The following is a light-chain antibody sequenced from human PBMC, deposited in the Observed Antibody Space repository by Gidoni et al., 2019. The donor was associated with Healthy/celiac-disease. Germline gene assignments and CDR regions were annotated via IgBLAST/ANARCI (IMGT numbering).Light chain of an antibody. V-gene: IGKV1-5*03. CDR2: KAS. CDR3: QRYNSYSRYT. J-gene: IGKJ2*01. CDR1: QSISSW. Sequence: DIQMTPSPSILSASVGDRVIITCRASQSISSWLAWYQQKPGKDPKLLIYKASSLESGVPSRFSGSGSGTGFTLTISSLQPDDFATYCCQRYNSYSRYTFGQGTKLEIK.